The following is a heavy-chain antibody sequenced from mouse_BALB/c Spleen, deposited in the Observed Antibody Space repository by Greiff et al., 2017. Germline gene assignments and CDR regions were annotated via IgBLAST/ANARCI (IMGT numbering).Heavy chain of an antibody. CDR1: GFTFSDYY. Sequence: DVMLVESGGGLVKPGGSLKLSCAASGFTFSDYYMYWVRQTPEKRLEWVATISDGGSYTYYPDSVKGRFTISRDNAKNNLYLQMSSLKSEDTAMYYCAREDDDAMDYWGQGTSVTVSS. D-gene: IGHD2-12*01. V-gene: IGHV5-4*02. CDR3: AREDDDAMDY. CDR2: ISDGGSYT. J-gene: IGHJ4*01.